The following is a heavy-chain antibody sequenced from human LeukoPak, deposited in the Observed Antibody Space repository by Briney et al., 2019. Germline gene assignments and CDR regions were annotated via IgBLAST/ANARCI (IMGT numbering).Heavy chain of an antibody. CDR1: GYSFTSNY. CDR2: IYPRDGST. J-gene: IGHJ4*02. Sequence: GASVKVSCKASGYSFTSNYIHWVRQAPGQGLEWMGMIYPRDGSTSYAQKFQGGVTVTRDTSTSTVHMELSGLRSEDTAVYYCARDQEAFDYWGQGTLVTVSP. CDR3: ARDQEAFDY. V-gene: IGHV1-46*01.